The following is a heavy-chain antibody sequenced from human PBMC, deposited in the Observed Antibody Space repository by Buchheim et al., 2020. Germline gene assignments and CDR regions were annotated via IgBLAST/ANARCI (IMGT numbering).Heavy chain of an antibody. D-gene: IGHD1-1*01. CDR1: GFTFSSYW. CDR2: IRPDGSDT. V-gene: IGHV3-7*01. J-gene: IGHJ5*02. Sequence: EEQLVESGGGFVQPGGSLRLSCAASGFTFSSYWMTWVRQSPGTGLEWVANIRPDGSDTYYADSVKGRFSISRDNAKNSLFLQMNSLRAEDTAVYYCARERLERRRAYWFDPWGQGTL. CDR3: ARERLERRRAYWFDP.